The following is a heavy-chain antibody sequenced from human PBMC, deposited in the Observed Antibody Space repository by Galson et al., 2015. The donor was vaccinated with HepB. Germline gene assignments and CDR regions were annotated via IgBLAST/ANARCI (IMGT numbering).Heavy chain of an antibody. CDR2: IYHSGST. CDR1: GLSISNRHW. Sequence: PETLSLTCDVSGLSISNRHWWIWVRQPPGKGLEWIGAIYHSGSTNYNPSLRSPVTMSADKSKNQFSLRLTSVTAADTAVYFCARGSYYDFRNGHYTDNTYFDSWGQGTLVAVSS. V-gene: IGHV4-4*01. CDR3: ARGSYYDFRNGHYTDNTYFDS. D-gene: IGHD3-3*01. J-gene: IGHJ4*02.